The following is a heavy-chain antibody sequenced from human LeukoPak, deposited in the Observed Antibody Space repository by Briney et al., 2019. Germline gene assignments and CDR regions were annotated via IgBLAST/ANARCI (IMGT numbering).Heavy chain of an antibody. Sequence: PGGSLRLSCAASGFTFSAFGMNWVRQAPGKGLEWVSTITKSGDSTYYVDSVKGRFPISRDNSKNTLYLQMNSLRAEDTAKYYCTKDYCGKFCSAVWGQGTTVTVSS. CDR2: ITKSGDST. J-gene: IGHJ6*02. V-gene: IGHV3-23*01. CDR3: TKDYCGKFCSAV. D-gene: IGHD3-9*01. CDR1: GFTFSAFG.